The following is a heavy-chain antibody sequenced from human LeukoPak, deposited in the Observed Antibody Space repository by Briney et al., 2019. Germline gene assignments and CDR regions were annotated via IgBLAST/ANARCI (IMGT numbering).Heavy chain of an antibody. J-gene: IGHJ4*02. CDR2: ISSSSSTI. D-gene: IGHD3/OR15-3a*01. V-gene: IGHV3-48*02. Sequence: GGSLRLSRAASGFTLSGFGMHWVRQAPGKGLEWLSYISSSSSTIFYADSVKGRFTLFRDNAENSLYLQMNSLRDEDTAVYYCARGMSRRTFDYWGQGTLVTVSS. CDR3: ARGMSRRTFDY. CDR1: GFTLSGFG.